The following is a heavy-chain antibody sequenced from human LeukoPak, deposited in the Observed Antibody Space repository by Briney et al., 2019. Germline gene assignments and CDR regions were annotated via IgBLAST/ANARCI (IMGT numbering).Heavy chain of an antibody. CDR3: ARALVGSGWYGGDLDF. Sequence: GGSLRLSCAASGFTFSRYWMHWVRQAPGKGLVWVSRINSDGSSTSYADSVEGRFTISRDNAKNTLDLQMNGLRAEDTAVYYCARALVGSGWYGGDLDFWGQGTLVTVSS. CDR1: GFTFSRYW. J-gene: IGHJ4*02. V-gene: IGHV3-74*01. D-gene: IGHD6-19*01. CDR2: INSDGSST.